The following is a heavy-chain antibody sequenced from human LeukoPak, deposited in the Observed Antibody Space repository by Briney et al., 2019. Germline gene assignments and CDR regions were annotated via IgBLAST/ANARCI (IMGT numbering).Heavy chain of an antibody. Sequence: SETLSLTCTVSGGSISNYYWSWIRQPPGKGLEWIGYIYYSGSTNYNPSLKSRVTISVDTSKNQFSLKLSSVTAADTAVYYCARASGAGPLYYYYMDVWGKGTTVTVSS. CDR3: ARASGAGPLYYYYMDV. CDR1: GGSISNYY. CDR2: IYYSGST. J-gene: IGHJ6*03. V-gene: IGHV4-59*01. D-gene: IGHD1-26*01.